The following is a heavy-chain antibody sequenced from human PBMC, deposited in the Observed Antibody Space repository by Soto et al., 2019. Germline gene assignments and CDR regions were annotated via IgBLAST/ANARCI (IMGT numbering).Heavy chain of an antibody. V-gene: IGHV1-18*01. D-gene: IGHD2-2*01. CDR2: ISAYNGNT. J-gene: IGHJ6*03. CDR1: GYTFTSYG. CDR3: ARVRSAPQGRVPAYYYVDV. Sequence: ASVKVSCKASGYTFTSYGISWVRQAPGQGLEWMGWISAYNGNTNYARKLQGRVTMTTDTSTSTAYMELRSLRSDDTAVYYCARVRSAPQGRVPAYYYVDVGGKGPPAPVSS.